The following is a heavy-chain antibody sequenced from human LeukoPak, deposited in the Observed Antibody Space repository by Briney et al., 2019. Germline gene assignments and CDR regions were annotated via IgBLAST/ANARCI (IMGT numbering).Heavy chain of an antibody. CDR1: GFTFSNYW. CDR3: ARSWPKRNDFWSEVSYY. J-gene: IGHJ4*02. D-gene: IGHD3-3*01. Sequence: GGSLRLSCEVSGFTFSNYWMSWVRQAPGKGLEWVANIKHDGSEKYYVDSVKGRFTISRDNAKNSLYLQMNSLRAEDTAVYYCARSWPKRNDFWSEVSYYWGQGTLVTVSS. V-gene: IGHV3-7*01. CDR2: IKHDGSEK.